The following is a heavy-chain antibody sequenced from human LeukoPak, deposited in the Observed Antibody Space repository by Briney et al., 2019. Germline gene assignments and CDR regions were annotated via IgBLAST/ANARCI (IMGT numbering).Heavy chain of an antibody. CDR3: ARERYYYGSGSYNDY. D-gene: IGHD3-10*01. Sequence: GASVKVSCKASGYTFTSYGISWVRQAPGQGLEWMGWNSAYNGNTNYAQKLQGRVTMTTDTSTSTAYMELRSLRSDDTAVYYCARERYYYGSGSYNDYWGQGTLVTVSS. CDR1: GYTFTSYG. V-gene: IGHV1-18*01. CDR2: NSAYNGNT. J-gene: IGHJ4*02.